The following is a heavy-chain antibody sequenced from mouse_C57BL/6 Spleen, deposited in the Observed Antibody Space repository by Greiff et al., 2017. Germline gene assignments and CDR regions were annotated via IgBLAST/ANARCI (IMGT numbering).Heavy chain of an antibody. J-gene: IGHJ2*01. CDR3: AKSLFDY. CDR2: IWKGGST. Sequence: QVQLTESGPGLVQPSQSLSITCTVSGFSLTSYGVHWVRQSPGTGLEWLGVIWKGGSTDYNAAFMSRLSITKDNSKSQVFFKMYSLQADDTTIYYCAKSLFDYWDQGTTLTVST. V-gene: IGHV2-5*01. CDR1: GFSLTSYG.